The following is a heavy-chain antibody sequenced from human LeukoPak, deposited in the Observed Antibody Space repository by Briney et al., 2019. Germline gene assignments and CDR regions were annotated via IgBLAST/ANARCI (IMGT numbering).Heavy chain of an antibody. J-gene: IGHJ6*03. D-gene: IGHD6-13*01. V-gene: IGHV3-21*01. Sequence: GGSLRLSCAASGFTFSSYSMNWVRQAPGKGLEWVSSISSSSSYIYYADSVKSRFTISRDNAKNSLYLQMNSLRAEDTAVYYCAREPAAGPYYYYVDVWGKGTTVTVSS. CDR1: GFTFSSYS. CDR2: ISSSSSYI. CDR3: AREPAAGPYYYYVDV.